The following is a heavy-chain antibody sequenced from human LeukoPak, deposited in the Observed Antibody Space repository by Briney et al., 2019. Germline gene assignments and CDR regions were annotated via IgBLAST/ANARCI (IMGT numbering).Heavy chain of an antibody. CDR2: IYYSGST. CDR1: GGSISSGDYY. V-gene: IGHV4-30-4*08. D-gene: IGHD3-22*01. Sequence: SETLSLTCTVSGGSISSGDYYWSWIRQPPGKGLEWIGYIYYSGSTYYNPSLKSRVTISVDTSKNQFSLKLSSVIAADTAVYYCARVVDDYDSTMLGPWGQGTLVTVSS. CDR3: ARVVDDYDSTMLGP. J-gene: IGHJ5*02.